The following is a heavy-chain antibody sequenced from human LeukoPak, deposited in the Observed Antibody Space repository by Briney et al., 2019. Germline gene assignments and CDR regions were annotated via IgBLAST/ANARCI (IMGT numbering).Heavy chain of an antibody. D-gene: IGHD3-3*01. CDR1: GFTFSSYA. V-gene: IGHV3-23*01. CDR3: AKDHYDFWSGYYIHFDY. Sequence: GGSLRLXCAASGFTFSSYAMSWVRQAPGKGLEWVSAISGSGGSKYYADSVKGRFTISRDNSKNTLYLQMNSLRAEDTAVYYCAKDHYDFWSGYYIHFDYWGQGTLVTVSS. CDR2: ISGSGGSK. J-gene: IGHJ4*02.